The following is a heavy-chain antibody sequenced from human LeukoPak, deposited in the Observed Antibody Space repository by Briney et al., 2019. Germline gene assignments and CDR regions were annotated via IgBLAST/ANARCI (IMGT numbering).Heavy chain of an antibody. CDR2: IYYSGST. J-gene: IGHJ6*04. Sequence: SETLSLTCTVSGGSVSSGSNYWSWIRQPPGKGLEWIGYIYYSGSTNYNPSLNSRATISVDTSNNQFSLKLSSVTAADTAVYYCARGHYDILTAYYEGYYYYGMDVWGKGTTVTVSS. CDR1: GGSVSSGSNY. CDR3: ARGHYDILTAYYEGYYYYGMDV. D-gene: IGHD3-9*01. V-gene: IGHV4-61*01.